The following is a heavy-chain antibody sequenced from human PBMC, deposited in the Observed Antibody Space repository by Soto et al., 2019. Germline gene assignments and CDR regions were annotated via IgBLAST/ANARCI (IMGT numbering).Heavy chain of an antibody. D-gene: IGHD5-18*01. Sequence: PGGSLRLACAASGFTFSSYAMSWVRQAPGKGLEWVSAISGSGGSTYYADSVKGRFTISRDNSKNTLYLQMNSLRAEDTAVYYGAKGGIQLSLPIFSVYFDYWGQGTLVTVSS. CDR3: AKGGIQLSLPIFSVYFDY. CDR1: GFTFSSYA. CDR2: ISGSGGST. V-gene: IGHV3-23*01. J-gene: IGHJ4*02.